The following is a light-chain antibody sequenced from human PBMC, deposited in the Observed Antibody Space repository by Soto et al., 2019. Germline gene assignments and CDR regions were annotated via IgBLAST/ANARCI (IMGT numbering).Light chain of an antibody. V-gene: IGKV1-6*01. CDR3: LPDLTYPIT. CDR2: SAS. CDR1: QGIRND. Sequence: AIQITESPSSLAAALGERVPSTWLASQGIRNDLGWYQQKPGQAPKLLIYSASSLQSGVPSRFRGSGSGNGFTLTISSLKTEDFATYFCLPDLTYPITVGQATRLEIK. J-gene: IGKJ5*01.